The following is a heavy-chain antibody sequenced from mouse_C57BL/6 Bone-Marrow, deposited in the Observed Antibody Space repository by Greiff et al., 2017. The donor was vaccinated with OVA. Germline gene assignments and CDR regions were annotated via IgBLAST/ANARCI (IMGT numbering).Heavy chain of an antibody. J-gene: IGHJ3*01. V-gene: IGHV1-82*01. CDR3: ARGFITTVVASPFAY. Sequence: LQESGPELVKPGASVKISCKASGYAFSSSWMNWVKQRPGKGLEWIGRIYPGDGDTNYNGKFKGKATLTADKSSSTAYMQLSSLTSEDSAVYFCARGFITTVVASPFAYWGQGTLVTVSA. CDR2: IYPGDGDT. D-gene: IGHD1-1*01. CDR1: GYAFSSSW.